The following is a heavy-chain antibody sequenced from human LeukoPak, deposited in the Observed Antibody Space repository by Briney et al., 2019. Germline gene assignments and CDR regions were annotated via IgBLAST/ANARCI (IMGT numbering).Heavy chain of an antibody. CDR2: ISSSSSTI. D-gene: IGHD3-10*01. CDR1: GFTFSSYS. V-gene: IGHV3-48*04. Sequence: GGSLRLSCAASGFTFSSYSMNWVRQAPGKGLEWVSYISSSSSTIYYADSVKGRFTISRDNAKNSLYLQMNSLRAEDTAVYYCAREQYYYGSGSYYNAGYWGQGTLVTVSS. CDR3: AREQYYYGSGSYYNAGY. J-gene: IGHJ4*02.